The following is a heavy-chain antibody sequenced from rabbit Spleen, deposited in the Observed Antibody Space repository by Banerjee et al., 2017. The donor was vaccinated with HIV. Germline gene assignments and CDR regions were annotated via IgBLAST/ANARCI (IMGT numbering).Heavy chain of an antibody. D-gene: IGHD1-1*01. Sequence: QSLEESGGGLVQPEGSLTLTCTASGFTLNMYSMSWVRQAPGKGLEWIAWIRAGSSSYTYYASWAKGRFTISKTSSTTVTLQMTSLTAADTATYFCASGYSDIYFNLWGQGTLVTVS. V-gene: IGHV1S40*01. J-gene: IGHJ4*01. CDR1: GFTLNMYS. CDR2: IRAGSSSYT. CDR3: ASGYSDIYFNL.